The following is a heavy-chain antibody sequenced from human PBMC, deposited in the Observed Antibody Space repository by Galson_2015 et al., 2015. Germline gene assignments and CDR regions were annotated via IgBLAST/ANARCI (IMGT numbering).Heavy chain of an antibody. CDR3: ASAGVAGTLGFDY. CDR2: INGGNGDT. Sequence: SVKVSCKASGYTFTSYTMHWARQAPGHRFEWIGWINGGNGDTQYSQKFQGRLTLTRDTSARTAYLDLGSLRSEDTAIYYCASAGVAGTLGFDYWGQGTLVIVSS. D-gene: IGHD6-19*01. J-gene: IGHJ4*02. CDR1: GYTFTSYT. V-gene: IGHV1-3*01.